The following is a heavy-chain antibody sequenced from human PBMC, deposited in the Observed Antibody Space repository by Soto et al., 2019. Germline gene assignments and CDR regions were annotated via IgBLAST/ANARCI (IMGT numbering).Heavy chain of an antibody. CDR3: GGVPDA. Sequence: PSETLSLTXTVSGGSISSSSYYWGWIRQPPGKGLEWIGSISYSGSTYYNPSVKSRVTISIDTSKNQFSLKLSSVTAADTAVYFCGGVPDAWGKGALVTVSS. J-gene: IGHJ5*02. V-gene: IGHV4-39*01. CDR2: ISYSGST. CDR1: GGSISSSSYY.